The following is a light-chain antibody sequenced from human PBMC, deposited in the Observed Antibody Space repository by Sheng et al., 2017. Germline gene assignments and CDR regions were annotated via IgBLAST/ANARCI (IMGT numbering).Light chain of an antibody. CDR1: QSISSY. CDR3: QQSYSTPMYT. V-gene: IGKV1-39*01. J-gene: IGKJ2*01. Sequence: DIQMTQSPSSLSASVGDRVTITCRASQSISSYLNWYQQKPGKAPKLLIYAASSLQSGVPSRFSGSGSGTDFTLTISSLQPEDFATYYCQQSYSTPMYTFGPGDRSWRIK. CDR2: AAS.